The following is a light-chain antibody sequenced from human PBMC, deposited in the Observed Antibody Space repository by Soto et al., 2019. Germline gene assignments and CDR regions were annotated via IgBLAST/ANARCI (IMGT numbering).Light chain of an antibody. CDR2: SDN. CDR3: AAWDDSLNGRV. CDR1: NSNIGSNT. Sequence: QSVLTQPPSASGTPGQRVTISCSGSNSNIGSNTVNWYQQLPGTAPKLLIYSDNQRPSGVPDRFSGSKSGTSASLAISGLQSEDEADYYCAAWDDSLNGRVFGGRTKLTVL. V-gene: IGLV1-44*01. J-gene: IGLJ2*01.